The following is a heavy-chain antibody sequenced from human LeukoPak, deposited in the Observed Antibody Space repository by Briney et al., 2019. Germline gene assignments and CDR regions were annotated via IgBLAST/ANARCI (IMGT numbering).Heavy chain of an antibody. CDR2: IYSGGST. CDR3: ARDAHYDFWSGYYSTWPLGY. CDR1: GFTVSSNY. V-gene: IGHV3-53*01. Sequence: GGSLRLSCVASGFTVSSNYMNWVRQAPGKGLEWVSIIYSGGSTYYADSVKGRFTISRDNAKNSLYLQMNSLRAEDTAVYYCARDAHYDFWSGYYSTWPLGYWGQGTLVTVSS. D-gene: IGHD3-3*01. J-gene: IGHJ4*02.